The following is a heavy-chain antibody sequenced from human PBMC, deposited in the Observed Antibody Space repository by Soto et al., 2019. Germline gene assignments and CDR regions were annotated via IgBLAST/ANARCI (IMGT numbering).Heavy chain of an antibody. J-gene: IGHJ3*01. Sequence: PGGSLRLSCAASGFLFSSYGLHWVRQAPGKGLEWVPIVSFDGSDSYYADSAKGRFTIFRDNSKNSLYLHMNSLRTEDTAVYYCATFGICDFWSGYLHRHALGVSDTETM. V-gene: IGHV3-30*03. D-gene: IGHD3-3*01. CDR1: GFLFSSYG. CDR2: VSFDGSDS. CDR3: ATFGICDFWSGYLHRHALGV.